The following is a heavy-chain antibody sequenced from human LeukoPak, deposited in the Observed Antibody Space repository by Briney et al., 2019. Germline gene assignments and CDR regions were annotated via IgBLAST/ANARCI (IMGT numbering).Heavy chain of an antibody. J-gene: IGHJ4*02. Sequence: SETLSLTCTVSGGSISSYYWSWIRQPPGKGLEWIGYIYYSGSTSYNPSLKSRVTISVDTSKNQFSLKLSSVTAADTAVYYCARAEDYGDYVGYWGQGTLVAVSS. V-gene: IGHV4-59*01. CDR2: IYYSGST. D-gene: IGHD4-17*01. CDR3: ARAEDYGDYVGY. CDR1: GGSISSYY.